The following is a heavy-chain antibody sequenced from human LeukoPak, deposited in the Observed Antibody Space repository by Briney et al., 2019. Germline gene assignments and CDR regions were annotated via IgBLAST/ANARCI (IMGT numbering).Heavy chain of an antibody. CDR1: GFTFSSYA. CDR3: TRTMTTPEGYFQH. Sequence: PGGSLRLSCAASGFTFSSYAMHWVRQAPGKGLEWVAIISYDGSDKYYADSVKGRFTISRDNSKNIQYVQMNSLRAEDTAVYYCTRTMTTPEGYFQHWGQGTLVTVSS. V-gene: IGHV3-30-3*01. CDR2: ISYDGSDK. J-gene: IGHJ1*01. D-gene: IGHD1-1*01.